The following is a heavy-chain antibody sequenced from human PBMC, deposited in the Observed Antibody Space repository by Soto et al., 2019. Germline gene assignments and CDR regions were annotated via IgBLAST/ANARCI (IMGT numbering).Heavy chain of an antibody. D-gene: IGHD2-2*01. V-gene: IGHV4-4*02. CDR1: GGSISSSNW. Sequence: QVQLQESGPGLVKPSGTLSLTCAVSGGSISSSNWWSWVRQPPGKGLGWIGEIYHSGSTNYNPSLNVRVTISVDKSKNQFSLKLSSVTAADTAVYYCARVLRYQLLPDYWGQGTLVTVSS. CDR3: ARVLRYQLLPDY. CDR2: IYHSGST. J-gene: IGHJ4*02.